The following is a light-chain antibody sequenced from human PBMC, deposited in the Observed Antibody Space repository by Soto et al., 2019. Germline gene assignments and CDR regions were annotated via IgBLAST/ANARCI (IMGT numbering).Light chain of an antibody. CDR3: QQTYSTLLT. J-gene: IGKJ1*01. V-gene: IGKV1-39*01. CDR2: AAS. CDR1: QSMASY. Sequence: DIKMTHSPFSLFASVGERVTIICRASQSMASYLNWYQQKPGKAPKLLIFAASTLRGGVPSRFSGSGSGTDFTLTISSLQPEDFATYYCQQTYSTLLTFGQGSKVEIK.